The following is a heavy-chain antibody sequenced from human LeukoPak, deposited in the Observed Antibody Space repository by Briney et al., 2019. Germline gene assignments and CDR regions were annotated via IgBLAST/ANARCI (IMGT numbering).Heavy chain of an antibody. CDR1: GFTFSSYG. D-gene: IGHD1-26*01. CDR3: ATGPRLGWELLSRSDY. J-gene: IGHJ4*02. V-gene: IGHV3-30*03. Sequence: QSGGSPRLSCAASGFTFSSYGMHWVRQAPGKGLEWVAVISYDGSNKYYADSVKGRFTISRDNTKNTLYLQMNSLRTEDTAVYYCATGPRLGWELLSRSDYWGQGTLVTVSS. CDR2: ISYDGSNK.